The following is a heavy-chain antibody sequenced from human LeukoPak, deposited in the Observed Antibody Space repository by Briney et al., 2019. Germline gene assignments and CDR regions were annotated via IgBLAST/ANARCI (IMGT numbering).Heavy chain of an antibody. CDR3: ARDRGALPLTTFFDY. CDR2: ISAYNGNT. D-gene: IGHD3-16*01. Sequence: GASVKVSCKASGYTFSMYGVSWVRQAPGQGPEWMGWISAYNGNTKYAQRLQGRVTMATDTSTSTAYMELRSLRSDDTAVYYCARDRGALPLTTFFDYWGQGTLVTVSA. J-gene: IGHJ4*02. CDR1: GYTFSMYG. V-gene: IGHV1-18*04.